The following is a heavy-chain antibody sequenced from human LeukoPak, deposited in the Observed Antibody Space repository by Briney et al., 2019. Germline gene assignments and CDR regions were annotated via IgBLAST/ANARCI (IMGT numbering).Heavy chain of an antibody. CDR3: AREGSGSPHYGMDV. J-gene: IGHJ6*02. V-gene: IGHV3-20*04. D-gene: IGHD3-10*01. CDR2: INWNGGTT. Sequence: GGSLRLSCAASGFTFDDYGMSWVRQAPGKGLEWVSGINWNGGTTGYADSVKGRFTISRDNAKNSLHLQMNSLRAEDTALYYCAREGSGSPHYGMDVWGQGTTVTVSS. CDR1: GFTFDDYG.